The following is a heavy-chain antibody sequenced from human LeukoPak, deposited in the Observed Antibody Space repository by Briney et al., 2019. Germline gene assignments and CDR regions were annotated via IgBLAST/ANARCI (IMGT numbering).Heavy chain of an antibody. CDR2: IYYSGST. CDR1: GGSISSSIYY. J-gene: IGHJ4*02. Sequence: SETLSLTCIVSGGSISSSIYYWAWVRQPPGKGMEWIGSIYYSGSTYYNPSLKSRVTISVDTSKNQFSLKLSSVTAADTAVYYCARETVLRYFDWLFSPDPDRGQGPLVPVSS. V-gene: IGHV4-39*07. CDR3: ARETVLRYFDWLFSPDPD. D-gene: IGHD3-9*01.